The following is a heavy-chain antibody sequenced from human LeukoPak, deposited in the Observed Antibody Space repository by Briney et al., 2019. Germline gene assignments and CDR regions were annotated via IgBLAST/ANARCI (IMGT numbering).Heavy chain of an antibody. CDR2: ISGSGGST. CDR1: GFTFSSYA. D-gene: IGHD5-18*01. CDR3: AKERAAIHPTDY. Sequence: GGSLRLSCAASGFTFSSYAMSWVRQAPGKGREGGSAISGSGGSTYYADSVKGRFTISRDNSKNTLYLQMNSLRAEDTAVYYCAKERAAIHPTDYWGQGTLVTVSS. V-gene: IGHV3-23*01. J-gene: IGHJ4*02.